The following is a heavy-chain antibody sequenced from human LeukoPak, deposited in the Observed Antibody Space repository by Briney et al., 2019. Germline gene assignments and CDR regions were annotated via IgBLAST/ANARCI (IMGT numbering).Heavy chain of an antibody. V-gene: IGHV3-30*02. CDR3: AKASRVGARRGYFDY. J-gene: IGHJ4*02. CDR2: IWYDGSNK. D-gene: IGHD1-26*01. CDR1: GFTFSSYG. Sequence: GGSLRLSCAASGFTFSSYGMHWVRQAPGKGLEWVAVIWYDGSNKYYADSVKGRFTISRDNSKNTLCLQMNSLRAEDTAVYYCAKASRVGARRGYFDYWGQGTLVTVSS.